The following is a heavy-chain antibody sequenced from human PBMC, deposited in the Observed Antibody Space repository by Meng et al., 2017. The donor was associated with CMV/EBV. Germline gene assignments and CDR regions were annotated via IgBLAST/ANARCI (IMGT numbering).Heavy chain of an antibody. J-gene: IGHJ6*02. CDR1: GGSISSYY. Sequence: SETLSLTCTVSGGSISSYYWCWIRQPPGKGLEWIGYIYYSGSTNYNPSLKSRVTISVDTSKNQFSLKLSSVTAADTAVYYCARDSNCSGGSCYSRDYYGMDVWGQGTTVTVSS. CDR2: IYYSGST. CDR3: ARDSNCSGGSCYSRDYYGMDV. V-gene: IGHV4-59*01. D-gene: IGHD2-15*01.